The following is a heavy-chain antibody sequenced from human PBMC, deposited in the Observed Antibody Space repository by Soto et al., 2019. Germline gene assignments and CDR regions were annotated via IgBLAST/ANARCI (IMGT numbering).Heavy chain of an antibody. CDR1: GFTFSSYG. J-gene: IGHJ4*02. CDR3: ARGGHYDILTGYYAF. CDR2: IWYDGSNK. D-gene: IGHD3-9*01. V-gene: IGHV3-33*01. Sequence: GGSLRLSCAASGFTFSSYGMHWVRQAPGKGLEWVAVIWYDGSNKYYADSVKGRFTISRDKSKNTLYLQMNSLRAEDTAVYYCARGGHYDILTGYYAFWGQGTLVTVSS.